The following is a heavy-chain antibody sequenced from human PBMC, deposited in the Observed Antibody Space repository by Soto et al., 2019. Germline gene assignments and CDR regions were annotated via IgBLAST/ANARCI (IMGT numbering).Heavy chain of an antibody. V-gene: IGHV1-3*01. D-gene: IGHD6-13*01. CDR3: ARDNAVHSQQLGSFDY. Sequence: ASVKVSCKASGYTFTSYAMHWVRQAPGQRLEWMGWINAGNGNTKYSQKFQGRVTITRDTSASTAYMELSSLRSEDTAVYYCARDNAVHSQQLGSFDYWGQGTLVTSPQ. CDR1: GYTFTSYA. CDR2: INAGNGNT. J-gene: IGHJ4*02.